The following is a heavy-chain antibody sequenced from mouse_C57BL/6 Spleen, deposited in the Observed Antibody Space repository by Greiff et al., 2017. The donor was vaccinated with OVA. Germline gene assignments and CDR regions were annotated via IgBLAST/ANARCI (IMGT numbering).Heavy chain of an antibody. V-gene: IGHV1-82*01. Sequence: QVQLQQSGPELVKPGASVKISCKASGYAFSSSWMNWVKQRPGKGLEWIGRIYPGDGDTNYNGKFKGKATLTADKSSSTAYMQLSSLTSEDSAVYFCASDYYYGSSVAWFAYWGQGTLVTVSA. CDR1: GYAFSSSW. J-gene: IGHJ3*01. D-gene: IGHD1-1*01. CDR2: IYPGDGDT. CDR3: ASDYYYGSSVAWFAY.